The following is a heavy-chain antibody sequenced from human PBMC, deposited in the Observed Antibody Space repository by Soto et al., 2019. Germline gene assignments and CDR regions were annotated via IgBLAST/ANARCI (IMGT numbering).Heavy chain of an antibody. V-gene: IGHV4-59*01. CDR1: GGSISSYY. CDR3: AREGVTSVKGIDV. Sequence: PSETLSLTCTVSGGSISSYYWSWIRQPPGKGLEWIGYIYYSGSTNYNPSLKSRVTISVDTSKNQFSLKLSSVTAADTAVYYCAREGVTSVKGIDVWGQGTTVTVSS. CDR2: IYYSGST. D-gene: IGHD3-10*01. J-gene: IGHJ6*02.